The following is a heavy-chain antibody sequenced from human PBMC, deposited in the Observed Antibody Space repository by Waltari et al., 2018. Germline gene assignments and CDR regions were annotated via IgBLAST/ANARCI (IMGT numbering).Heavy chain of an antibody. V-gene: IGHV4-39*01. Sequence: QLQLQESGPGLVKPSETLSLTCTVSGGSISSSSYYWGWIRQPPGKGLEWIGSIYYSGSTYYNPSLKSRVTISVDTSKNQFSLKLSSVTAADTAVYYCARGVVTPGYYYYYMDVWGKGTTVTVSS. CDR1: GGSISSSSYY. D-gene: IGHD2-21*02. J-gene: IGHJ6*03. CDR2: IYYSGST. CDR3: ARGVVTPGYYYYYMDV.